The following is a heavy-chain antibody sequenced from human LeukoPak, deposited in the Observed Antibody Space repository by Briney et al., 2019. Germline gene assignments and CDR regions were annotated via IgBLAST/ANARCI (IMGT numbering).Heavy chain of an antibody. CDR1: GFTFSSYG. CDR2: IRYDGSNK. D-gene: IGHD3-3*01. CDR3: AKILEWLASLQDYYYYMDV. Sequence: PGGSLRLSCAASGFTFSSYGMHWVRQAPGKGLEWVAFIRYDGSNKYYADSVKGRFTISRDNSKNTLYLQMNSLRAEDTAVYYCAKILEWLASLQDYYYYMDVWGKGTTVTVSS. J-gene: IGHJ6*03. V-gene: IGHV3-30*02.